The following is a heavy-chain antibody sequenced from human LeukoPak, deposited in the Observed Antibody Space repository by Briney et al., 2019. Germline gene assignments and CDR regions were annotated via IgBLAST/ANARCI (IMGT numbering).Heavy chain of an antibody. CDR2: IKQDGSEK. J-gene: IGHJ6*02. CDR3: ARDLDYDFWSGYVPSYYYYGMDV. V-gene: IGHV3-7*01. Sequence: GGSLRLSCAASGFTFSSYWMSWVRQAPGKGLEWVANIKQDGSEKYYVDSVKGRFTISRDNAKNSLYLQMNSLRAEDTAVYYCARDLDYDFWSGYVPSYYYYGMDVWGQGTTVTVSS. D-gene: IGHD3-3*01. CDR1: GFTFSSYW.